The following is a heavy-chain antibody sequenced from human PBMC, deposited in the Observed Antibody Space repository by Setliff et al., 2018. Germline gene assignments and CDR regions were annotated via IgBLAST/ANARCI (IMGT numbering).Heavy chain of an antibody. CDR1: GYTFTGHH. V-gene: IGHV1-2*02. Sequence: ASVKVSCKASGYTFTGHHLHWVRQALGQGLEWMGWINPKSGVTNYAQKFQGRVAMTRDTSISTAYMELSSLTSDDTAMYYCARDLIAVTATTAFDMWGQGTMVTVSS. CDR3: ARDLIAVTATTAFDM. J-gene: IGHJ3*02. D-gene: IGHD6-19*01. CDR2: INPKSGVT.